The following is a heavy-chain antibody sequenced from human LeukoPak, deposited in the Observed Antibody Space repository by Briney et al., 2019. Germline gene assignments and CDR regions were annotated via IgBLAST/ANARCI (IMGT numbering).Heavy chain of an antibody. CDR3: AREDYYDSSGYNPGVPVRGDY. Sequence: PGGSLRLSCAASGFTFSSYSMNWVRQAPGKGLEWVSYISSSGSTIYYADSVKGRFTISRDNAKNSLYLQMNSLRAEDTAVYYCAREDYYDSSGYNPGVPVRGDYWGQGTLVTVSS. V-gene: IGHV3-48*04. CDR1: GFTFSSYS. D-gene: IGHD3-22*01. CDR2: ISSSGSTI. J-gene: IGHJ4*02.